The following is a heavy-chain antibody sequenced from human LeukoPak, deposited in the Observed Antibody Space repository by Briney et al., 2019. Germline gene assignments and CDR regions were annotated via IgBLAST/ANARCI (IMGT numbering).Heavy chain of an antibody. CDR3: ARGRSITLLRGVAMSDGFDI. Sequence: GGSLRLSCEASEFTFSNYGMNGVRQAPGKGLEWVSFTDTSGNYIYYGDSVKGRFTISRDNARNLLFLQMNGLRAEDTAVYYCARGRSITLLRGVAMSDGFDIWGQRAMVAVSS. J-gene: IGHJ3*02. D-gene: IGHD3-10*01. CDR2: TDTSGNYI. CDR1: EFTFSNYG. V-gene: IGHV3-21*06.